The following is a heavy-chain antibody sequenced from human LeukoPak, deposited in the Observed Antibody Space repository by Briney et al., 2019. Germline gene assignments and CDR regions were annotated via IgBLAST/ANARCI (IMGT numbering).Heavy chain of an antibody. Sequence: SGGSLRLSCTASGFTFSRYWMTWVRQGPGKGLEWVANIRQDGSDKYYVDSVKGRFTISRDNAKNSLFLQMNSLRAEDTAVYYCAELGITMIGGVWGKGTTVTISS. CDR3: AELGITMIGGV. CDR1: GFTFSRYW. D-gene: IGHD3-10*02. V-gene: IGHV3-7*02. J-gene: IGHJ6*04. CDR2: IRQDGSDK.